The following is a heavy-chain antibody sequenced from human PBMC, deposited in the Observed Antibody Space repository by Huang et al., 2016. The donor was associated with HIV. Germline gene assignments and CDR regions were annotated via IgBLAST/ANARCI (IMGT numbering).Heavy chain of an antibody. D-gene: IGHD2-21*01. CDR3: AKAGRVIVGAREFFQH. Sequence: QVQLVQSGAEVGEPGASVNVYCKASGYTFTGYYIHWVRQAPGQGLEWMGGINPNRGGTNHAQKVQGRVTMTRDTSINTAYRELSRLRSDDTAVYYCAKAGRVIVGAREFFQHWGQGTLVIVSS. J-gene: IGHJ1*01. CDR1: GYTFTGYY. CDR2: INPNRGGT. V-gene: IGHV1-2*02.